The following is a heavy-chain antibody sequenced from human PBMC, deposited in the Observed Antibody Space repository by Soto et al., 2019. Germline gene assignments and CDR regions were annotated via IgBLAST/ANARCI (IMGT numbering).Heavy chain of an antibody. J-gene: IGHJ4*02. D-gene: IGHD1-26*01. Sequence: EVQLVESGGGLVQPGGSLRLSCAASGFTLSDHYMDWVRQAPGKGLEWVGRTKNKANRYTTEYAAPGKGRFTISRDDSGKPVYLQMHSLKTDDSAVYYCVRSDSGSPDHWGQGPLVNVSS. CDR2: TKNKANRYTT. V-gene: IGHV3-72*01. CDR3: VRSDSGSPDH. CDR1: GFTLSDHY.